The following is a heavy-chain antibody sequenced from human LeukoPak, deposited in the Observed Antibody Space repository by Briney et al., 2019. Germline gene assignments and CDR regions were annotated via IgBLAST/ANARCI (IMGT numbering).Heavy chain of an antibody. CDR1: GFTFSNYW. CDR3: AELGITMIGGV. J-gene: IGHJ6*04. D-gene: IGHD3-10*02. Sequence: GGSLRLSCAASGFTFSNYWMHWVRQAPGKGLVWVSRINSDGINTSYADSVKGRFTISRDNAKNTLNLQMNSLRAEDTAVYYCAELGITMIGGVWGKGTTVTISS. CDR2: INSDGINT. V-gene: IGHV3-74*01.